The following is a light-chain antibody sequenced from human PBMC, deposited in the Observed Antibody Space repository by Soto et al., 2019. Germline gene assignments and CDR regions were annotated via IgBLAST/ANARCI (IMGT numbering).Light chain of an antibody. V-gene: IGKV1-39*01. CDR2: AVS. Sequence: IQMTQSPYSLSASIGDRVTLTCRASQSIGTNLNWYQKRSGKDPKILIYAVSSLQSGVSSRFSGSGSGTDFNLSINSLQSEDFATYDCQQTYSAPPLFGQWTKVDIK. J-gene: IGKJ1*01. CDR1: QSIGTN. CDR3: QQTYSAPPL.